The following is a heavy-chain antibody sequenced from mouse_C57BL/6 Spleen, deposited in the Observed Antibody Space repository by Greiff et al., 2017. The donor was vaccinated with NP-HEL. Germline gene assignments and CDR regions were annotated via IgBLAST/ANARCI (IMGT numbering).Heavy chain of an antibody. CDR2: INPNNGGT. CDR3: ARGGFTTVVGGGYAMDY. V-gene: IGHV1-26*01. D-gene: IGHD1-1*01. J-gene: IGHJ4*01. Sequence: VQLQQSGPELVKPGASVKISCKASGYTFTDYYMNWVKQSHGKSLEWIGDINPNNGGTSYNQKFKGKATLTVDKSSSTAYMELRSLTSEDSAVYYCARGGFTTVVGGGYAMDYWGQGTSVTVSS. CDR1: GYTFTDYY.